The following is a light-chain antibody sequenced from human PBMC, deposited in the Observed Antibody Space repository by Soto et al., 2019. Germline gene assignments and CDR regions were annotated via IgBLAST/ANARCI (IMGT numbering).Light chain of an antibody. CDR2: AAS. CDR1: QSISSY. Sequence: DIQMTQSPSSLSASVGDRVTITCRASQSISSYLNWYQQKPGKAPKLLIYAASSLQSGVPSRFSGSASGTDFPLTISSLQPEDFATHYCQHSYSTPLYNFGQGTKLLIK. J-gene: IGKJ2*01. CDR3: QHSYSTPLYN. V-gene: IGKV1-39*01.